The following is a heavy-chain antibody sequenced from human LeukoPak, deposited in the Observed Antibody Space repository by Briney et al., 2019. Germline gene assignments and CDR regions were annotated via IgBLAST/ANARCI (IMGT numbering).Heavy chain of an antibody. Sequence: GGSLRLSCAASGFTVSSNYMSWVRQAPGKGLEWVSYISSRSRTIYYADSVKGRFIISRDNAKNSLYLQMSSLRAEDTAFYYCARGRQRGSASGSGSSSSWGQGTLVTVSS. V-gene: IGHV3-48*01. D-gene: IGHD3-10*01. CDR2: ISSRSRTI. CDR1: GFTVSSNY. CDR3: ARGRQRGSASGSGSSSS. J-gene: IGHJ4*02.